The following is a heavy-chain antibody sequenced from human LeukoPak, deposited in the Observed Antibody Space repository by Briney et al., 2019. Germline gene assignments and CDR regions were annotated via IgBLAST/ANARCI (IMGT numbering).Heavy chain of an antibody. D-gene: IGHD6-19*01. V-gene: IGHV3-23*01. CDR2: ISDSGGHT. CDR1: GFTFSSYA. J-gene: IGHJ4*02. CDR3: ARGPSGWYRY. Sequence: GGSLRLSCAASGFTFSSYAMTWVRQAPGKGLEWVSIISDSGGHTYYADSVKGRFTISRHNSKNTLYLQMNSLRAEDTAVYYCARGPSGWYRYWGQGTLVTVSS.